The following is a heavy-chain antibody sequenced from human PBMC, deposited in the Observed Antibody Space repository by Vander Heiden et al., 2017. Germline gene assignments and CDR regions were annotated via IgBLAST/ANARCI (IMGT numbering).Heavy chain of an antibody. CDR1: GFTFSGYW. V-gene: IGHV3-74*01. D-gene: IGHD2-15*01. Sequence: EVQLVESGGGLVQPGGCLRRRCAAPGFTFSGYWMHWVRQVPGKGLVWVSRMNEDGSTTNYADSVKGRFTISRDNAKNMLYLQMNSLRAEDTAVYYCARDVGGGSSYWGQGTLVTVSS. CDR2: MNEDGSTT. J-gene: IGHJ4*02. CDR3: ARDVGGGSSY.